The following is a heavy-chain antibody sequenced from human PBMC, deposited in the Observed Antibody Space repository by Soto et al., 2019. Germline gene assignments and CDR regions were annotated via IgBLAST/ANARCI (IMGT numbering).Heavy chain of an antibody. CDR3: ARDLRREMAAKYYYYGRDV. D-gene: IGHD6-19*01. Sequence: GGSLRLSCAASGFTFSSYSMNWVRQAPGKGLEWVSSISSSSSYIYYADSVKGRFTISRDNAKNSLYLQMNSLRAEDAAVYYCARDLRREMAAKYYYYGRDVWGQGTTVTVSS. V-gene: IGHV3-21*01. J-gene: IGHJ6*02. CDR2: ISSSSSYI. CDR1: GFTFSSYS.